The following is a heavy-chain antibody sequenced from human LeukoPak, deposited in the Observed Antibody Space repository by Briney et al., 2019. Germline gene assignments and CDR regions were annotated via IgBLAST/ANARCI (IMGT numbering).Heavy chain of an antibody. V-gene: IGHV3-11*04. J-gene: IGHJ4*02. D-gene: IGHD4-11*01. CDR3: ARGHSNYGDYFDY. CDR1: GFTFSDYY. Sequence: GGSLRLSCAASGFTFSDYYMSWIRQAPGKGLEWVSYISSSGSTIYYADSVKGRFTISRDNAKSSLSLQMNSLRTEDTAVYYFARGHSNYGDYFDYWGQGTLVTVSS. CDR2: ISSSGSTI.